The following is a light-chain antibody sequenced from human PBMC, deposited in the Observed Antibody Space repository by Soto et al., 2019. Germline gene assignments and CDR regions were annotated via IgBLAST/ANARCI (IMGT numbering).Light chain of an antibody. CDR1: QSVSSSY. Sequence: EIVLTQSPGTLSLSPGERATLSCRARQSVSSSYLAWYQQKPGQAPRLLIYGASSRANGIPDRFSGSGSGTDFTLTISRLEPEDFAVYYCQQFGSSPKVTFGGGTKVEIK. V-gene: IGKV3-20*01. J-gene: IGKJ4*01. CDR2: GAS. CDR3: QQFGSSPKVT.